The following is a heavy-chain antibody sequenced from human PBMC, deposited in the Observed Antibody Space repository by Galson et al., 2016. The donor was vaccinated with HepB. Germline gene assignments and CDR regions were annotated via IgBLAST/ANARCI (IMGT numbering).Heavy chain of an antibody. CDR1: GGTFINYA. CDR3: ARDMSGWHERGHYEYGLDV. V-gene: IGHV1-69*13. J-gene: IGHJ6*02. Sequence: SVKVSCKASGGTFINYAIKWVRQAPGQGLEWMGGIIPMFGTTQYAQKFQGRVTITADESTSTAYMEFSSLRPEDTAVYYCARDMSGWHERGHYEYGLDVWGQGTTITVSS. CDR2: IIPMFGTT. D-gene: IGHD6-19*01.